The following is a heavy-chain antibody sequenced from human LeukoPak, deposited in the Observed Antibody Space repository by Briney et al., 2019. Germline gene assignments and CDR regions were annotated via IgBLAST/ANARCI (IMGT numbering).Heavy chain of an antibody. CDR3: ARRYYYGSGSYYNS. CDR1: GGSFSGYY. D-gene: IGHD3-10*01. J-gene: IGHJ4*01. CDR2: INHSGST. Sequence: SETLSLTGAVYGGSFSGYYWSWIRQPPGKGLEWIGEINHSGSTNYNPSLKSRVTISVDTSKNQFSLKLSSVTAADTAVYYCARRYYYGSGSYYNSWGKGTLVTVSS. V-gene: IGHV4-34*01.